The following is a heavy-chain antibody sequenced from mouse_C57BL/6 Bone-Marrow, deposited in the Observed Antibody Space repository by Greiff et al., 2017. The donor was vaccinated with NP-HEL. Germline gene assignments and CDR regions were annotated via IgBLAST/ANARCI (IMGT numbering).Heavy chain of an antibody. D-gene: IGHD3-3*01. J-gene: IGHJ2*01. V-gene: IGHV1-80*01. Sequence: QVQLKESGAELVKPGASVKISCKASGYAFSSYWMNWVKQRPGKGLEWIGQIYPGDGDTNYNGKFKGKATLTADKSSSTAYMQLSSLTSEDSAVYFCARGTWDYFDYWGQGTTLTVSS. CDR1: GYAFSSYW. CDR3: ARGTWDYFDY. CDR2: IYPGDGDT.